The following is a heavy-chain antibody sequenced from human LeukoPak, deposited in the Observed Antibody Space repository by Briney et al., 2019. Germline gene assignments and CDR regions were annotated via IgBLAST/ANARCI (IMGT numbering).Heavy chain of an antibody. V-gene: IGHV1-46*01. CDR3: ARARRNYYYYMDV. CDR1: GYTFTSYY. Sequence: ASVKVSCKASGYTFTSYYMHWVRQAPGQGLEWMGIINPSGGSTSYAQKFQGRVTMTRDMSTSTVYMELSSLRAEDTALYYCARARRNYYYYMDVWGKGTTVTVSS. CDR2: INPSGGST. D-gene: IGHD2/OR15-2a*01. J-gene: IGHJ6*03.